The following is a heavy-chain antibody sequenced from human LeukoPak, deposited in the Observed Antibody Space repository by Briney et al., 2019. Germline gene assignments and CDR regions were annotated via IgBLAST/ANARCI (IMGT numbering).Heavy chain of an antibody. CDR2: IYYSGST. D-gene: IGHD3-22*01. J-gene: IGHJ5*02. CDR3: ARVAGDYDSSGYDNWFDP. CDR1: GGSISSYY. V-gene: IGHV4-59*01. Sequence: SETLSLTCTVSGGSISSYYWSWIRQPPGKGLEWIGYIYYSGSTNYNPSLKSRVTISVDTSKNQFSLKLSSVTAADTAVYYCARVAGDYDSSGYDNWFDPWGQGTLVTVSS.